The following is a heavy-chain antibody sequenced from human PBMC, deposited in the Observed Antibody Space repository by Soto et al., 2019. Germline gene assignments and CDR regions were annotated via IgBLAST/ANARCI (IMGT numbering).Heavy chain of an antibody. CDR3: ANTAYNWNAVGAFVI. Sequence: SQTLSLTCAISGDSVSSNSAAWNWIRQSPSRGLEWLGRTYYRSKWYNDYAVSVKSRITINPDTSKNQFSLQLNSVTPEDTAVYYCANTAYNWNAVGAFVIWREGTTVTV. J-gene: IGHJ3*02. D-gene: IGHD1-20*01. V-gene: IGHV6-1*01. CDR2: TYYRSKWYN. CDR1: GDSVSSNSAA.